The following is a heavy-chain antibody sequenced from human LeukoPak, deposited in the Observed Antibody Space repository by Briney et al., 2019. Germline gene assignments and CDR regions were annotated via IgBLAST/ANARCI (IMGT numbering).Heavy chain of an antibody. CDR3: ARGWSSSWAFDI. D-gene: IGHD6-13*01. V-gene: IGHV4-34*01. CDR2: INHSGST. J-gene: IGHJ3*02. Sequence: SETLSLTCAVYGGSFSGYYWSWIRQPPGKGLEWIGEINHSGSTNYNPSLKSRVTISVDTSKNQFSLKLSSVTAADTAVYYCARGWSSSWAFDIWGQGTMVTVSS. CDR1: GGSFSGYY.